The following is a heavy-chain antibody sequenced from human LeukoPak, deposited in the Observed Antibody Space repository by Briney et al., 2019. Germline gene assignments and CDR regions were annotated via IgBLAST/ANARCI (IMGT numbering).Heavy chain of an antibody. CDR2: IFYSGGT. CDR3: ARVPLGYCSSTSCFYYYYMDV. V-gene: IGHV4-59*12. Sequence: SETLSLTCIVSGASLSTYYGTWIRQAPGKGLEWIGYIFYSGGTNYNSSLKSRVTLSIDTSKNQFSLKLSSVTAADTAVYYCARVPLGYCSSTSCFYYYYMDVWGKGTTVTVSS. J-gene: IGHJ6*03. CDR1: GASLSTYY. D-gene: IGHD2-2*01.